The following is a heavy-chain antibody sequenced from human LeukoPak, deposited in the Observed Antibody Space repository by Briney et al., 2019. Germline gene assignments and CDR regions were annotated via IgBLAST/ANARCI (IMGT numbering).Heavy chain of an antibody. CDR1: GFTFSSYW. V-gene: IGHV3-7*01. D-gene: IGHD5-12*01. CDR3: ARDFNSGWALGD. J-gene: IGHJ4*02. CDR2: IEQDGIEK. Sequence: GGSLRLSCAASGFTFSSYWMSWVRQAPGKGLEWVANIEQDGIEKYYVNSVKGRFTISRDNSKNMLYLHMGSLRAEDMAVYYCARDFNSGWALGDWGQGTLVTVSS.